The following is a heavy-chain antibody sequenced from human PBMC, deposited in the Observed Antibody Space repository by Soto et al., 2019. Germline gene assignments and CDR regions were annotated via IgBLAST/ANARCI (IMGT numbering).Heavy chain of an antibody. CDR2: IWYDGSNK. D-gene: IGHD3-3*01. V-gene: IGHV3-33*01. CDR3: ARDHLIRFPEGDAFDI. J-gene: IGHJ3*02. Sequence: VQLVESGGGVVQPGMSLRRSCAASGFTFGSYGMHWVRQAPGKGLEWVAVIWYDGSNKYYADSVKGRFTISRDNSKNTLYLQMNSLRAEDTAVYYCARDHLIRFPEGDAFDIWGQGTMVTVSS. CDR1: GFTFGSYG.